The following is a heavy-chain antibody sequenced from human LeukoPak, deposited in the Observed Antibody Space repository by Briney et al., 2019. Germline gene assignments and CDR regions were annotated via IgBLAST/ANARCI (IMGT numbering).Heavy chain of an antibody. J-gene: IGHJ4*02. CDR1: GVSISSSNSY. Sequence: SETLSLTCTVSGVSISSSNSYWGWIRQPPGKGLEWIGSIYYSGNTYYNASLKSQVSISMDTSKNQFSLKLSSLTAADTAVYYCARVPDSNYPYYFDYWGQGTLVTVSS. D-gene: IGHD4-11*01. V-gene: IGHV4-39*07. CDR2: IYYSGNT. CDR3: ARVPDSNYPYYFDY.